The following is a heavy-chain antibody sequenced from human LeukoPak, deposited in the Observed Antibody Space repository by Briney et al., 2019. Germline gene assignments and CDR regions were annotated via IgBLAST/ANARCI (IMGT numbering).Heavy chain of an antibody. Sequence: GGSLRLSCAASGFTVSSNYMSWVRQAPGKGLEWVSVIYSGGSTYYADSVRGRFTISRDNSKNTLYLQMNSLRAEDTAVYYCARVRSYGTFDYWGQGTLVTVSS. CDR3: ARVRSYGTFDY. CDR2: IYSGGST. J-gene: IGHJ4*02. V-gene: IGHV3-53*01. D-gene: IGHD5-18*01. CDR1: GFTVSSNY.